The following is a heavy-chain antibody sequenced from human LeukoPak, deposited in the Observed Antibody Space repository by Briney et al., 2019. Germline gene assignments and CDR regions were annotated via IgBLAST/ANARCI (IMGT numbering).Heavy chain of an antibody. V-gene: IGHV4-39*01. CDR1: GGSISSSSYY. Sequence: SETLSFTCTVSGGSISSSSYYWGWIRQPPGKGLEWIGSIYYSGSTYYNPSLKSRVTISVDTSKNQFSLKLSSVTAADTAVYYCAKGVVPWIGRYNAFDIWGQGTMVTVSS. CDR3: AKGVVPWIGRYNAFDI. D-gene: IGHD6-19*01. J-gene: IGHJ3*02. CDR2: IYYSGST.